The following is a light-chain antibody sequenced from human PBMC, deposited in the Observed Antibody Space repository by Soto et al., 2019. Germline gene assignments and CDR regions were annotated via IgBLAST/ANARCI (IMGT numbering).Light chain of an antibody. Sequence: QSVLAQPASVSGAPGQSITISCTGTSSDVGADNFVSWHEQHRGKAPERVIYNVYDRPSGISYRFSGSQSGTTPSLTISALQGEADADYSCSAYTVSRTYVFGPGTQGTVL. CDR3: SAYTVSRTYV. CDR1: SSDVGADNF. CDR2: NVY. J-gene: IGLJ1*01. V-gene: IGLV2-14*03.